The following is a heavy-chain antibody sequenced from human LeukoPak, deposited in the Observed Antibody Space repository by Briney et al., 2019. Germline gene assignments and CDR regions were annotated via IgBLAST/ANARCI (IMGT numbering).Heavy chain of an antibody. V-gene: IGHV3-74*01. J-gene: IGHJ4*02. CDR2: INSDGSST. CDR1: GFSFSSYT. Sequence: GGSLRLSCAASGFSFSSYTMNWVRQAPGRGLVWVSRINSDGSSTSYADSVRGRFSISRDNAKNTLYLQMNSLRAEDTAVYYCARGLSGYASSLGYWGQGTLVTVSS. D-gene: IGHD6-6*01. CDR3: ARGLSGYASSLGY.